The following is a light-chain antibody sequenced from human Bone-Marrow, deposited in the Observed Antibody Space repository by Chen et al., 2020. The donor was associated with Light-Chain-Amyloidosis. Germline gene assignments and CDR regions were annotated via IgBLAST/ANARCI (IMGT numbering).Light chain of an antibody. Sequence: QSALIRPASVSGSPGQSITIPAPGTSSDVGGDNHVSWYQQHPDKAPKLMIYEVTNRPSWVPDRFSGSKSDNTASLTISGLQTEDEADYFCSSYTITNTLVFGSGTRVTVL. J-gene: IGLJ1*01. CDR3: SSYTITNTLV. V-gene: IGLV2-14*01. CDR1: SSDVGGDNH. CDR2: EVT.